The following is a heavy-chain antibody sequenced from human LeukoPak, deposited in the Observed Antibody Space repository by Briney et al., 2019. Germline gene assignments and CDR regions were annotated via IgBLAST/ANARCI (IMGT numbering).Heavy chain of an antibody. V-gene: IGHV4-59*01. Sequence: SETLSLTCTVSGGSISSYYWSWIRQPPGKGLEWIGYIYYSGSTNYNPSLKSRVTISVDTSKNQFSLKLSSVTAADTAVYYCAREAFYYGSGSYPLHWGQGTLVTVSS. CDR1: GGSISSYY. J-gene: IGHJ4*02. D-gene: IGHD3-10*01. CDR3: AREAFYYGSGSYPLH. CDR2: IYYSGST.